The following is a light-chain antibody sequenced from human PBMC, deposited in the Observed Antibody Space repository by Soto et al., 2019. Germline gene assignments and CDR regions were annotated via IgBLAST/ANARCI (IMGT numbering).Light chain of an antibody. Sequence: DIQMTQSPSTLSASVGDRVTITCRASQSIVRWLAWYQQKPRKAPKLLIYDASSLESGVPSRFSGSGSGTEFTLTISSLQPDDFATYYCQQYNSYSRTFGQGTKVDIK. V-gene: IGKV1-5*01. CDR1: QSIVRW. J-gene: IGKJ1*01. CDR3: QQYNSYSRT. CDR2: DAS.